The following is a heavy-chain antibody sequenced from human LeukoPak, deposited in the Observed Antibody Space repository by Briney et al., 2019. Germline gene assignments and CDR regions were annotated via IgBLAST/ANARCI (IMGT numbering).Heavy chain of an antibody. CDR1: GGSFSGYY. Sequence: SETLSLTCAVYGGSFSGYYWSWIRQPPGKGLEWIGEINHSGSTNYNPSLKSRVTISVDTSKNQFSLKLSSVTAADTAVFYCARRRRVGVARHSGWKYFDYWGQGTLVTVSS. V-gene: IGHV4-34*01. J-gene: IGHJ4*02. D-gene: IGHD1-26*01. CDR2: INHSGST. CDR3: ARRRRVGVARHSGWKYFDY.